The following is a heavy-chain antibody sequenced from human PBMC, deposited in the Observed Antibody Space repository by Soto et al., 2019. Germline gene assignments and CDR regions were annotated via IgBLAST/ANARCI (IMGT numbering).Heavy chain of an antibody. CDR2: INHSGST. D-gene: IGHD3-3*01. Sequence: QVQLQQWGAGLLKPSETLSLTCAVYGGSFSGYYWSWIRQPPGKGLEWSGEINHSGSTNYNPSLKSRVTIPVDTSKNQFPLKVSSVTAADTAVYYCARNGSYYDFGSGSYFGGGMDVWGQGTTVTVSS. CDR3: ARNGSYYDFGSGSYFGGGMDV. V-gene: IGHV4-34*01. J-gene: IGHJ6*02. CDR1: GGSFSGYY.